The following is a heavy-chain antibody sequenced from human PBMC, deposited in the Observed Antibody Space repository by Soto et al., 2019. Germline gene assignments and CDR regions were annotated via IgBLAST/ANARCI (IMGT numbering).Heavy chain of an antibody. V-gene: IGHV3-30*18. CDR1: GFTFSGFG. Sequence: QVPLVESGGGVVQHGRSLRLSCAGSGFTFSGFGMHRVRQAPGNGLEWVAVISYDGKNDYYSDSSKGRFTISRDICKNRLHLESITVTAEQTAVYYSAKAGVPRYRSIGGSNTIQDDWGAGTLVYVS. D-gene: IGHD2-15*01. CDR3: AKAGVPRYRSIGGSNTIQDD. J-gene: IGHJ4*02. CDR2: ISYDGKND.